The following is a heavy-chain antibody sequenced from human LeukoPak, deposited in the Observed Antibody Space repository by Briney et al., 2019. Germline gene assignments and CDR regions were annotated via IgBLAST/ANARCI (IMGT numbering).Heavy chain of an antibody. CDR3: ARRPLGGNQPFDY. CDR2: IYPGDSDT. V-gene: IGHV5-51*01. Sequence: GESLKISCKGSGYSFTSYWIGWVRQMPGKGLGWVGIIYPGDSDTRYSPSFQGQVTISADKSISTAYLQWSSLKASDTAMYYCARRPLGGNQPFDYWGQGTLVTVSS. D-gene: IGHD4-23*01. J-gene: IGHJ4*02. CDR1: GYSFTSYW.